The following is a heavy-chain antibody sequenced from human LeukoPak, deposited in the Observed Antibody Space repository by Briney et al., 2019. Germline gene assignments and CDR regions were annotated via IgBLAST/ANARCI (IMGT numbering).Heavy chain of an antibody. CDR1: GFTFSSYA. CDR2: IPYDGSNK. D-gene: IGHD6-13*01. CDR3: ATGPDSSSWYSFFDY. Sequence: GRSLRLSCAASGFTFSSYAMHWVRQAPGKGLEWVAVIPYDGSNKYYADSVKGRFTISRDNSKNTLYLQMNSLRAEDTAVYYCATGPDSSSWYSFFDYWGQGTLVTVSS. V-gene: IGHV3-30-3*01. J-gene: IGHJ4*02.